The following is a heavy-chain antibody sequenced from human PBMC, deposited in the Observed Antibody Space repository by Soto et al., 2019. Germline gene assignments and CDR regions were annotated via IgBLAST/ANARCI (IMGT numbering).Heavy chain of an antibody. D-gene: IGHD3-9*01. CDR1: GGSISSGGYY. J-gene: IGHJ4*02. CDR2: IYYSGST. V-gene: IGHV4-31*03. Sequence: PSETLSLTCTVSGGSISSGGYYCSSIRQHPANGLERIGYIYYSGSTYYNPSLKSRVTISLDTSKNQFSLKLSSVTAADTVVYYCAREKLRGFAWPRANFFDCWGQGPLVTVSS. CDR3: AREKLRGFAWPRANFFDC.